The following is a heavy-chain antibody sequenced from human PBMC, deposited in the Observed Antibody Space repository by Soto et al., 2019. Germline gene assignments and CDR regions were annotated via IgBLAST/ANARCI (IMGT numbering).Heavy chain of an antibody. Sequence: XGGLKVSCPPYARSLSSPWMQWVRQAPGKGLVWVSHINSDGSTTTYADSVKGRFTISRDNTKNTVYLQMNSLRADDTAVYHCATDGSYAQKFWRQGTTVTVSS. CDR3: ATDGSYAQKF. V-gene: IGHV3-74*03. D-gene: IGHD2-2*01. CDR2: INSDGSTT. CDR1: ARSLSSPW. J-gene: IGHJ6*02.